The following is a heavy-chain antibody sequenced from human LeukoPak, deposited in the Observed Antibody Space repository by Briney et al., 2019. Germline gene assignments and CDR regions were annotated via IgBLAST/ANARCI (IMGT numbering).Heavy chain of an antibody. CDR1: GGTFSSYA. V-gene: IGHV1-69*05. CDR3: ARGQSGSSSSFDY. D-gene: IGHD6-6*01. CDR2: IIPIFGTA. Sequence: ASVKVSCKASGGTFSSYAISRVRQAPGQGLEWMGGIIPIFGTANYAQKFQGRVTITTDESTSTAYMELSSLRSEDTAVYYCARGQSGSSSSFDYWGQGTLVTVSS. J-gene: IGHJ4*02.